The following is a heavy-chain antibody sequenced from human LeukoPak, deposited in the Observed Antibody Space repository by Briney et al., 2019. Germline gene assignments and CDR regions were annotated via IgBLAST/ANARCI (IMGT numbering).Heavy chain of an antibody. V-gene: IGHV4-39*01. CDR2: IYYSGST. D-gene: IGHD5-24*01. CDR3: ATTLEMATPTCPDY. CDR1: GGSISSSSYY. Sequence: SETLSLTCTVPGGSISSSSYYWGWIRQPPGKGLEWIGSIYYSGSTYYNPSLKSRVTISVDTSKNQFSLKLSSVTAADTAVYYCATTLEMATPTCPDYWGQGTLVTVSS. J-gene: IGHJ4*02.